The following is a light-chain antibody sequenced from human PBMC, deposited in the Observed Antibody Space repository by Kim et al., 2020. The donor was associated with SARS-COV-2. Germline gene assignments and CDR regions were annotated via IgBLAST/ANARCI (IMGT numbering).Light chain of an antibody. CDR1: QEIGNF. V-gene: IGKV1-33*01. CDR3: QQYDNVPIT. J-gene: IGKJ5*01. Sequence: DIQMTQSPSSLSASVGDRVTITCQASQEIGNFLNWYQQKPGKAPKLLIYVASNLETGVPSRFSGGGSGTHFTFTISSLQLEDIATYYCQQYDNVPITFGQGTRLEIK. CDR2: VAS.